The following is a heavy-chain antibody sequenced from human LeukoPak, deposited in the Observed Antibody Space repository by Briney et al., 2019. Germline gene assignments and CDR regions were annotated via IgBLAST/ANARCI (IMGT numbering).Heavy chain of an antibody. D-gene: IGHD5-18*01. CDR1: GFTFSSYG. CDR2: ISYDGSNK. Sequence: GSLRLSCAASGFTFSSYGMHWVRQAPGKGLEWVAVISYDGSNKYYADSVKGRFTISRDNSKNTLYLQMNSLRAEDTAVYYCARGGYSYGYYYYGMDVWGKGTTVTVSS. V-gene: IGHV3-30*03. CDR3: ARGGYSYGYYYYGMDV. J-gene: IGHJ6*04.